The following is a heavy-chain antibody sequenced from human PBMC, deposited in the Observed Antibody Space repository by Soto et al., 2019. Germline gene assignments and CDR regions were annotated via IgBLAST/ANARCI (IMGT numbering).Heavy chain of an antibody. CDR2: IYYSGST. CDR1: GGSISSYY. D-gene: IGHD3-10*01. Sequence: SETLSLTCTVSGGSISSYYWSWIRQPPGKGLEWIGYIYYSGSTNYNPSLKSRVTISVDTSKNQFSLKLSSVTAADTAVYYCARQSITMVRGVIFRLFDYWGQGTLVTVSS. J-gene: IGHJ4*02. V-gene: IGHV4-59*08. CDR3: ARQSITMVRGVIFRLFDY.